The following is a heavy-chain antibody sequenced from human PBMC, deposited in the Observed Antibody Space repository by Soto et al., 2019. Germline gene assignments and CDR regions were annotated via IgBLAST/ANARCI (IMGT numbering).Heavy chain of an antibody. Sequence: PGGSLRLSYAASGFTFSSYSMNWVRQAPGKGLEWVSSISSSSSYIYYADSVKGRFTISRDNAKNSLYLQMNSLRAEDTAVYYCADGGDVRFLEWSGMDVWGQGTTVTVSS. CDR1: GFTFSSYS. CDR2: ISSSSSYI. CDR3: ADGGDVRFLEWSGMDV. V-gene: IGHV3-21*01. D-gene: IGHD3-3*01. J-gene: IGHJ6*02.